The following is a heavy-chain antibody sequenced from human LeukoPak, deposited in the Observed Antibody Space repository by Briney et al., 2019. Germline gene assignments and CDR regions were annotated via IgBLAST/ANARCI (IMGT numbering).Heavy chain of an antibody. CDR3: ARGVVVVPPAARAAFDI. V-gene: IGHV1-46*01. CDR1: GYTFTSYY. CDR2: INPSGGST. Sequence: GASVKVSCKASGYTFTSYYMHWVRQAPGQGLEWMGIINPSGGSTSYAQKFQGRVTMTRDTSTSTVYMELSSLRSEDTAVYYCARGVVVVPPAARAAFDIWGQGTMVTVSS. D-gene: IGHD2-2*01. J-gene: IGHJ3*02.